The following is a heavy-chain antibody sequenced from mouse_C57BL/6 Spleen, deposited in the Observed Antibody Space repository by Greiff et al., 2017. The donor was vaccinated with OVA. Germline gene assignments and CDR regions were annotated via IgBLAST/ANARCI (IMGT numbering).Heavy chain of an antibody. J-gene: IGHJ4*01. Sequence: QVQLQQSGAELVRPGSSVKLSCKASGYTFTSYWMHWVKQRPIQGLEWIGNIDPSDSETHYNQKFKDKATLTVDKSSSTAYMQLSSLTSEDSAVYYCARTYGSGAMDYWGQGTSVTVSS. CDR2: IDPSDSET. CDR3: ARTYGSGAMDY. V-gene: IGHV1-52*01. CDR1: GYTFTSYW. D-gene: IGHD1-1*01.